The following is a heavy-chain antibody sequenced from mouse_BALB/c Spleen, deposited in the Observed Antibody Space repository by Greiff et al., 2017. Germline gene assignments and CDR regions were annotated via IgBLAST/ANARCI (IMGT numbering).Heavy chain of an antibody. CDR3: ARSNYDYGYYAMDY. Sequence: VQLQQSGPELVKPGASVKISCKASGYAFSSSWMNWVKQRPGQGLEWIGRIYPGDGDTNYNGKFKGKATLTADKSSSTAYMQLSSLTSVDSAVYFCARSNYDYGYYAMDYWGQGTSVTVSS. CDR1: GYAFSSSW. J-gene: IGHJ4*01. D-gene: IGHD2-4*01. V-gene: IGHV1-82*01. CDR2: IYPGDGDT.